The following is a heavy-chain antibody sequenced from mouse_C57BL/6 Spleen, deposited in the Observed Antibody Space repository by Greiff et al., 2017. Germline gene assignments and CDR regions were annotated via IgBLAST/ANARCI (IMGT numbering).Heavy chain of an antibody. D-gene: IGHD1-1*02. CDR3: ARDGDFDD. J-gene: IGHJ2*01. CDR1: GFTFSSYA. Sequence: EVQLVESGGGLVKPGGSLKLSCAASGFTFSSYAMSWVRQTPEKRLEWVATISDGGSYTYYPDNVKGRFTISRDNAKNNLYLQMSHLKSEDTAMYYCARDGDFDDWGQGTTLTVAS. CDR2: ISDGGSYT. V-gene: IGHV5-4*01.